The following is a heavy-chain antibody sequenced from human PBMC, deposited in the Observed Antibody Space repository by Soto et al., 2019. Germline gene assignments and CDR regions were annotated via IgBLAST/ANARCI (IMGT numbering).Heavy chain of an antibody. Sequence: AASVKVSCKASGGTFSSYAIGWVRQAPGQGLEWMGGIIPIFGTANYAQKFQGRVTITADESTSTAYMELSSLRSEDTAVYYCARASIVVVPAANPSHAFDIWGQGTMVTVSS. CDR2: IIPIFGTA. CDR1: GGTFSSYA. CDR3: ARASIVVVPAANPSHAFDI. V-gene: IGHV1-69*13. D-gene: IGHD2-2*01. J-gene: IGHJ3*02.